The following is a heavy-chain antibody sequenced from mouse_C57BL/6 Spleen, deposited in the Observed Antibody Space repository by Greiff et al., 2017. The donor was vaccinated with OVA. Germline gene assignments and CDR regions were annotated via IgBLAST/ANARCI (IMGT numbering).Heavy chain of an antibody. D-gene: IGHD1-1*01. J-gene: IGHJ2*01. CDR2: IDPSDSET. CDR1: GYTFTSYW. Sequence: VQLQQPGAELVRPGSSVKLSCKASGYTFTSYWMHWVKQRPIQGLEWIGNIDPSDSETHYNQKFKDKATLTVDKSSSTAYMQLSSLTSEDSAVYYCARGTPGHYYGSSYGYFDYWGQGTTLTVSS. V-gene: IGHV1-52*01. CDR3: ARGTPGHYYGSSYGYFDY.